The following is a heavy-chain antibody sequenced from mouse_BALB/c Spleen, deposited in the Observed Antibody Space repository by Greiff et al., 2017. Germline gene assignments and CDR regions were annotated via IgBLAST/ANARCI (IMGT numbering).Heavy chain of an antibody. D-gene: IGHD1-1*01. CDR1: GFTFSSYA. J-gene: IGHJ1*01. V-gene: IGHV5-9-3*01. CDR2: ISSGGSYT. CDR3: ARMGSSWYFEV. Sequence: EVQGVESGGGLVKPGGSLKLSCAASGFTFSSYAMSWVRQTPEKRLEWVATISSGGSYTYYPDSVKGRFTISRDNAKNTLYLQMSSLRSEDTAMYYCARMGSSWYFEVWGAGTTVTVSS.